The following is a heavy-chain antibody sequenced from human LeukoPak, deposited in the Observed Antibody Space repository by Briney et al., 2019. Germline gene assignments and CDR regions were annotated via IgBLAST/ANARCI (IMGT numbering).Heavy chain of an antibody. CDR3: ARDRYYYDSSVYYHNHFVF. D-gene: IGHD3-22*01. V-gene: IGHV4-59*01. CDR1: GGSISSFY. J-gene: IGHJ4*02. CDR2: IYNSGNT. Sequence: SETLSLTCTVSGGSISSFYWSWIRQPPGKGLEWIGYIYNSGNTNHNPSLKSRVTMSLDTSKNQFSLKLNSVTAADTAVYYCARDRYYYDSSVYYHNHFVFWGQGTLVTVSS.